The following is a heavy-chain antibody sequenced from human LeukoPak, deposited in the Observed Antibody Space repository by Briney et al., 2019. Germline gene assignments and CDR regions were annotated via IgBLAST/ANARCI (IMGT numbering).Heavy chain of an antibody. V-gene: IGHV4-4*07. CDR1: GDSISSYY. CDR3: ARETNCGGDRSSWGAFDI. CDR2: IYSSGST. Sequence: TSETLSLTCTVSGDSISSYYWSWIRQPAGKGLEWIGRIYSSGSTNYSPSLKSRVTMSLDTSKNQFSLKLNSVTAADTAVYYCARETNCGGDRSSWGAFDIWGQGTLVTVSS. D-gene: IGHD2-21*02. J-gene: IGHJ3*02.